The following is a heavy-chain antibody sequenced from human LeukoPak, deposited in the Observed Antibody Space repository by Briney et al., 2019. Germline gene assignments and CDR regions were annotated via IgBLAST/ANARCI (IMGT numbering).Heavy chain of an antibody. CDR1: GFTFSFYG. Sequence: GGSLRLSCAASGFTFSFYGIHWVRQAPGKGLEWVAVISYDGSNKYYADSVKGRFTISRDNSKNTLYLQMNSLRAEDTAVYYCARPVRRGIAVAGLLDNWFDPWGQGTLVTVSS. J-gene: IGHJ5*02. V-gene: IGHV3-30*03. CDR3: ARPVRRGIAVAGLLDNWFDP. D-gene: IGHD6-19*01. CDR2: ISYDGSNK.